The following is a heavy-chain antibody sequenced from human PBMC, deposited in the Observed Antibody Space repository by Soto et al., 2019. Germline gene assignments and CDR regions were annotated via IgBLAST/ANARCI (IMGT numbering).Heavy chain of an antibody. D-gene: IGHD6-6*01. CDR3: ARVADIAARNNYGMDV. J-gene: IGHJ6*02. CDR2: IYYSGST. V-gene: IGHV4-59*01. CDR1: GGSISSYY. Sequence: PSETLSLTCTVCGGSISSYYWSWIRQPPGKGLEWIGYIYYSGSTNYNPSLKSRVTISVDTSKNQFSLKLSSVTAADTAVYYCARVADIAARNNYGMDVWGQGTTVTVSS.